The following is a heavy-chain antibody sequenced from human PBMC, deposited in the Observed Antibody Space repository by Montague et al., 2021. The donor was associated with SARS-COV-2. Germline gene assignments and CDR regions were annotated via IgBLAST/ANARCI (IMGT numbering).Heavy chain of an antibody. CDR1: GFSLNTSGMC. V-gene: IGHV2-70*01. CDR3: ARSYGDYRDSYFDY. J-gene: IGHJ4*02. D-gene: IGHD4-17*01. Sequence: PALVKPTQTLTLTCTFSGFSLNTSGMCVSWIRQPPGKALEWLALIDWDEDQYYSTSLKTRLTISKDTSKNQVVLTMTNMDPIDTATYYCARSYGDYRDSYFDYWGLGTLVTVSS. CDR2: IDWDEDQ.